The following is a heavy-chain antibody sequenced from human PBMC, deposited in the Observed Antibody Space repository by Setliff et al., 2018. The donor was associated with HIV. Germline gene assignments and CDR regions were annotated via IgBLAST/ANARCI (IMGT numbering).Heavy chain of an antibody. CDR2: IISVFGTT. CDR3: ARGGVYYYDSSGWSMDY. Sequence: SVKVSCKASGGTFSSYAISWVRQAPGQGLDWMGGIISVFGTTNYAQKFQGRVTITADESTSTAYMELSSLRSEDTAVYYCARGGVYYYDSSGWSMDYWGQGTLVTDSS. J-gene: IGHJ4*02. D-gene: IGHD3-22*01. CDR1: GGTFSSYA. V-gene: IGHV1-69*13.